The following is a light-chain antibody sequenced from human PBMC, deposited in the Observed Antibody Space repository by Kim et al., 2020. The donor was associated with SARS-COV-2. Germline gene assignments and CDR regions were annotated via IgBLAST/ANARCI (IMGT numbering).Light chain of an antibody. V-gene: IGLV3-25*03. CDR3: QSADGSGTYV. J-gene: IGLJ1*01. Sequence: SYELTQPPSVSVSPGQTARITCSGDALPEKQTYWYQQKSGQAPLLLIYKDSESPSGIPGRFSGSSSGTTVTLTISGVQAEDDADYYCQSADGSGTYVFGT. CDR2: KDS. CDR1: ALPEKQ.